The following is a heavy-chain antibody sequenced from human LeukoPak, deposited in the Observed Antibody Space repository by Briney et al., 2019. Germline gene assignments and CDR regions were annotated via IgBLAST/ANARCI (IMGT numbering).Heavy chain of an antibody. V-gene: IGHV3-30-3*01. CDR3: ARDDRNDYLDY. CDR1: GFTFSSYA. Sequence: GGSLRLSCAASGFTFSSYAIHWVRQAPGKGLEWVTVISYDGSNKYYADSVKGRFTISRDNSKNTLYLQMNSLRAEDTAVYYCARDDRNDYLDYWGQGTLVTVSS. J-gene: IGHJ4*02. CDR2: ISYDGSNK.